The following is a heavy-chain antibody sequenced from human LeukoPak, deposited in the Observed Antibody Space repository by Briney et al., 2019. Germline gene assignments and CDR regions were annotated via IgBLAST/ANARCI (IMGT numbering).Heavy chain of an antibody. Sequence: GGSLRLSCAVSGFSLSRYSMSWVRKAPGKGLEWVSAISDSGGSTYYADSVKGRFTISRDNSRNTLYLQMNTLRAEDTAVYYCAKCRGSSWSDYFDYWGQGTLVTVSS. CDR1: GFSLSRYS. CDR3: AKCRGSSWSDYFDY. V-gene: IGHV3-23*01. D-gene: IGHD6-13*01. CDR2: ISDSGGST. J-gene: IGHJ4*02.